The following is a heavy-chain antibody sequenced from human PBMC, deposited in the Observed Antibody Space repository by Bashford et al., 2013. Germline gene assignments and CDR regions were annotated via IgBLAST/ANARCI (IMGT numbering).Heavy chain of an antibody. CDR2: INWNGGST. CDR3: ARVTTYYYDSSALGY. Sequence: GGSVRLSCAASGFTFDDYGMSWVRQAPGKGLEWVSGINWNGGSTGYADSVKGRFTISRDNAKNSLYLQMNSLRAEDTALYYCARVTTYYYDSSALGYWGQGTLVTVSS. CDR1: GFTFDDYG. V-gene: IGHV3-20*04. J-gene: IGHJ4*02. D-gene: IGHD3-22*01.